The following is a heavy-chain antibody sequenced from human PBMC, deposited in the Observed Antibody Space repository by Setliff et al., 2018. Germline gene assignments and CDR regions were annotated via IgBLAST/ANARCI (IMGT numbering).Heavy chain of an antibody. CDR2: ITHTGTTGST. V-gene: IGHV4-34*01. CDR1: GGTFSDYY. CDR3: ARPHDYGDYSLYV. J-gene: IGHJ6*04. D-gene: IGHD4-17*01. Sequence: SETLSLTCAAYGGTFSDYYWTWIRQAPGKGLEWIGEITHTGTTGSTKYNPSLKSRVTMSIDTSKNQFSLMVTSVTAADTAVYYCARPHDYGDYSLYVWGKGTTVTVSS.